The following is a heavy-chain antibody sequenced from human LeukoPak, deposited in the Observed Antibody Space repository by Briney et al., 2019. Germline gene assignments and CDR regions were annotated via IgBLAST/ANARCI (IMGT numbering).Heavy chain of an antibody. Sequence: QPGGSLRLSCAASGFTFGSYAMSWVRQAPGKGLECVSGISGSGGSTYYADSVKGRFTISRDNSKNTLYLQMDSLRAEDTAVYYCAKDPSHYGDYTEYFQHWGQGTLVTVSS. CDR2: ISGSGGST. J-gene: IGHJ1*01. D-gene: IGHD4-17*01. CDR1: GFTFGSYA. V-gene: IGHV3-23*01. CDR3: AKDPSHYGDYTEYFQH.